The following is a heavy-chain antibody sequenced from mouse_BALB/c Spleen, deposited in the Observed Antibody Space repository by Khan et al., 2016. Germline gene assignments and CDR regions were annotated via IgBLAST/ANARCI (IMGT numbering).Heavy chain of an antibody. J-gene: IGHJ3*01. D-gene: IGHD2-4*01. CDR3: ARDYDGFAY. Sequence: EVQLQESGPGLVKPSQSLSLTCTVTGYSITSDYAWNWIRQFPGNKLEWMGYISYSGSTSYNPSLKSRIPITRDTSKNQFFLQLNSVTTEDTAPYYCARDYDGFAYWGQGTLVTVSA. CDR2: ISYSGST. CDR1: GYSITSDYA. V-gene: IGHV3-2*02.